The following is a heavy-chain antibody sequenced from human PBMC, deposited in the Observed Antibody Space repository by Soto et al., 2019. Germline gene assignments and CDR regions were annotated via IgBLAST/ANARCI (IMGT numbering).Heavy chain of an antibody. D-gene: IGHD3-10*01. CDR3: ARGRVRGAHLSNYYYYGMDV. CDR2: INHSGST. Sequence: SETLSLTCAVYGGSFSGYYWSWIRQPPGKGLEWIGEINHSGSTNYNPSLKSRVTISVDTSKNRFSLKLSSVTAADTAVYYCARGRVRGAHLSNYYYYGMDVWGQGTTVTVSS. J-gene: IGHJ6*02. CDR1: GGSFSGYY. V-gene: IGHV4-34*01.